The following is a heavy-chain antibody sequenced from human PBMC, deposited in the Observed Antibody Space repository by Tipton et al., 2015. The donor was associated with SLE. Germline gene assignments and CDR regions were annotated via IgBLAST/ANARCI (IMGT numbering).Heavy chain of an antibody. CDR3: ARPANWVHAFEI. J-gene: IGHJ3*02. CDR2: IDTNTGNP. V-gene: IGHV7-4-1*02. CDR1: GYTFTAYA. Sequence: QSGPEVKKPGASVQVSCKASGYTFTAYAINWVRQAPGQGLEWMGWIDTNTGNPTYAQGLTGQFVFSLDTSVSSAYLQISSLKPEDSAVYFCARPANWVHAFEICGQGTMVPFSA. D-gene: IGHD3-10*01.